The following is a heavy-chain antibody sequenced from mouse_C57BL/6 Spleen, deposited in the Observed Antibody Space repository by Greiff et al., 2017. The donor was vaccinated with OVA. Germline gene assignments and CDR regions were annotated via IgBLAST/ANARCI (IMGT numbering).Heavy chain of an antibody. CDR2: IYPGDGDT. CDR1: GYAFSSSW. V-gene: IGHV1-82*01. Sequence: QVQLQQSGPELVKPGASVKISCKASGYAFSSSWMNWVKQRPGKGLEWIGRIYPGDGDTNYNGKFKGKATLTADKSSSTAYMQLSSLTSEYSAVYFCARGGDYDVRYYAMDYWGQGTSVTVSS. J-gene: IGHJ4*01. D-gene: IGHD2-4*01. CDR3: ARGGDYDVRYYAMDY.